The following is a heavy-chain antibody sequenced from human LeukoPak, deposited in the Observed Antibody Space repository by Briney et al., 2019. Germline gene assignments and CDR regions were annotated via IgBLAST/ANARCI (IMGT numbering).Heavy chain of an antibody. J-gene: IGHJ4*02. V-gene: IGHV1-2*04. CDR2: INPNSGGT. D-gene: IGHD1-26*01. CDR1: GYTFTGYY. Sequence: ASVKVSCKASGYTFTGYYMHWVRQAPGQGLEWMGWINPNSGGTNYAQKFQGWVTMTRDTSISTAYMELSRLRSDDTAVYYCAKDQRWESPHYLDSWGQGTLVTVFS. CDR3: AKDQRWESPHYLDS.